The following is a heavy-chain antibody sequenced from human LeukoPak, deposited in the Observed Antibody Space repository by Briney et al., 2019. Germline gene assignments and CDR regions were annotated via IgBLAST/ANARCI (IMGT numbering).Heavy chain of an antibody. CDR3: ASGNYYDSSGYPY. D-gene: IGHD3-22*01. CDR1: GFTFSSYW. Sequence: GGSLRLSCAASGFTFSSYWMSWVRQAPGKGLEWVANIKQDGSEKYYVDSVRGRFTISRDNAKNSLYLQMNSLRAEDTAVYYCASGNYYDSSGYPYWGQGTLVTVSS. J-gene: IGHJ4*02. CDR2: IKQDGSEK. V-gene: IGHV3-7*01.